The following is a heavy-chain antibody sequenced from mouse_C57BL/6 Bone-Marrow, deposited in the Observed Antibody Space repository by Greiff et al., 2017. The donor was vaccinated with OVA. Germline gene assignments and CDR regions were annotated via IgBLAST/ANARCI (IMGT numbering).Heavy chain of an antibody. J-gene: IGHJ2*01. V-gene: IGHV1-63*01. CDR1: GYTFTNYW. Sequence: QVQLQQSGAELVRPGTSVKMSCKASGYTFTNYWIGWAKQRPGHGLEWIGDIYPGGGYTNYTEKFKGKATLTADKSSSTAYLQFSSLTSEDSAIYDCARWDGYYEKFDYWGQGTTLTVSS. CDR3: ARWDGYYEKFDY. CDR2: IYPGGGYT. D-gene: IGHD2-3*01.